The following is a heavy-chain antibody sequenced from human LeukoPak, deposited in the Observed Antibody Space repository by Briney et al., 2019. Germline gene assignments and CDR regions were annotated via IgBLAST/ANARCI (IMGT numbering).Heavy chain of an antibody. CDR2: INHSGST. J-gene: IGHJ3*02. CDR1: GGSFSGYY. CDR3: ASEVVVIPANAFDI. V-gene: IGHV4-34*01. Sequence: KPSETLSLTCAVYGGSFSGYYWSWIRQPPGKGLEWIGEINHSGSTNYNPSLKSRVTISVDTSKNQFSLKLSSVTAADTAVYYCASEVVVIPANAFDIWGQGTMVTVSS. D-gene: IGHD3-22*01.